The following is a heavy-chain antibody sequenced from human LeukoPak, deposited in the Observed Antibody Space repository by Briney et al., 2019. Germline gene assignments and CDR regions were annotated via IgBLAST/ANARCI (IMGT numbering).Heavy chain of an antibody. D-gene: IGHD2/OR15-2a*01. V-gene: IGHV3-23*01. Sequence: GGSLRLSCAASGFTFSSYAMSWVRQAPGKGLEWVSAISGSGGSTYYADSVKGRFTISRDNSKNTLCLQMNSLRAEDTAVYYCAKGLRRLYAPFDYWGQGTLVTVSS. CDR1: GFTFSSYA. CDR2: ISGSGGST. J-gene: IGHJ4*02. CDR3: AKGLRRLYAPFDY.